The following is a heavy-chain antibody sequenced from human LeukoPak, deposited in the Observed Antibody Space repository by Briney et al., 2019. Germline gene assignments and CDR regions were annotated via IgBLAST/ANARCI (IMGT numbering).Heavy chain of an antibody. CDR1: GFTFSNYA. J-gene: IGHJ4*02. Sequence: PGRSLRLSCAASGFTFSNYAMHWIRQAPGKGLEWVAVISYDGSIKYYADSLKGRFTISRDNSKNTLYLQMNSLRAEDTAVYYCARTLALYGSGSFFDFWGQGTLVTVPS. D-gene: IGHD3-10*01. CDR2: ISYDGSIK. CDR3: ARTLALYGSGSFFDF. V-gene: IGHV3-30-3*01.